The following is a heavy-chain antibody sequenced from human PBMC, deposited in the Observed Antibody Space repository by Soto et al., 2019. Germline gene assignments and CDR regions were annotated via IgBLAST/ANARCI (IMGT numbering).Heavy chain of an antibody. J-gene: IGHJ5*02. D-gene: IGHD4-17*01. V-gene: IGHV1-8*01. Sequence: QVQLVQSGAEVKKPGASVKVSCKASGYTFTSYDINWVRQATGQGLEYLGWMNPNSGNTAYVQKFRGRVTMTWDTSITTAYMELRSLRSEDTAVYFCARGIKYGAYSRWFDPWGQGTLVTVSS. CDR1: GYTFTSYD. CDR2: MNPNSGNT. CDR3: ARGIKYGAYSRWFDP.